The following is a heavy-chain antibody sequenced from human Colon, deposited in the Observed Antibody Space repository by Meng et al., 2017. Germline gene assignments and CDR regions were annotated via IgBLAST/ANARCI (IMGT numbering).Heavy chain of an antibody. V-gene: IGHV4-31*02. Sequence: QVQLQQWGAGLLKPSENLSLICSVSGGSNISGGYYWSWIRQHPQKGLEWIGYISNSGSAYYNPSLKSRVSISVDTSKNQFSLKMDTVTAADTALYYCARAGLHSYYFDFWGQGTLVTVSS. J-gene: IGHJ4*02. CDR1: GGSNISGGYY. D-gene: IGHD2-21*01. CDR3: ARAGLHSYYFDF. CDR2: ISNSGSA.